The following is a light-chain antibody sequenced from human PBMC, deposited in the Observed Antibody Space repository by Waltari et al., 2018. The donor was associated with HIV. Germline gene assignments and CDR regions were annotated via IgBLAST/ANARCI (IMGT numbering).Light chain of an antibody. Sequence: QSALAQPASVSGSPGQSVTISCAGSHSDMGTFDFVSRYQQLPGKAPDHILYRVTFRPAAVPTRFSASKSANTASLTISDLQTADEAHYYCSSYTITNTWVFGGGTMLTVL. CDR2: RVT. J-gene: IGLJ3*02. V-gene: IGLV2-14*01. CDR3: SSYTITNTWV. CDR1: HSDMGTFDF.